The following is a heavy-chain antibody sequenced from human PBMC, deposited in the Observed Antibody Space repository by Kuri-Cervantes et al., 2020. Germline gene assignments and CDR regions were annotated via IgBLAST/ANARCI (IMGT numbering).Heavy chain of an antibody. CDR3: ARAGEGFGELFRGCFDY. CDR1: GFTFNIYW. CDR2: IKHDGSAK. V-gene: IGHV3-7*01. Sequence: GESLKISCAASGFTFNIYWMTWVRQAPGKGLEWVANIKHDGSAKDYLDSVKGRFTISRDNAKNSLYLQMNSLRAEDTAVYYCARAGEGFGELFRGCFDYWGQGTLVTVSS. D-gene: IGHD3-10*01. J-gene: IGHJ4*02.